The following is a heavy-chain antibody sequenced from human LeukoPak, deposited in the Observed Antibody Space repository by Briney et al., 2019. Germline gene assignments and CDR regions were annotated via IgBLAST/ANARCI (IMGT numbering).Heavy chain of an antibody. CDR2: IGTAGDT. CDR3: ARVKRSGSYYRVYYYYGMDV. J-gene: IGHJ6*02. Sequence: GGSLRLSCAASGFTFSSYDMHWVRQATGKGLEWVSAIGTAGDTYYPGSVKGRFTISRENAKNSLYLQMNSLRAEDTAVYYWARVKRSGSYYRVYYYYGMDVWGQGTTVTVSS. V-gene: IGHV3-13*01. D-gene: IGHD1-26*01. CDR1: GFTFSSYD.